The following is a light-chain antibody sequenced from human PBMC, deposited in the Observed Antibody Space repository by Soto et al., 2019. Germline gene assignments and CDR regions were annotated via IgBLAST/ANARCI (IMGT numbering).Light chain of an antibody. CDR3: QQYYSSPLS. CDR1: QSVLFSSNNKNY. Sequence: DIVMTQSPDSLVVSLGERATINCKSSQSVLFSSNNKNYLAWYQQRPGQPPKLLISWASTRESEVPDRSSGGGCVSDFTLTISTLQAEDVAIYYCQQYYSSPLSFGQGTKVESK. V-gene: IGKV4-1*01. J-gene: IGKJ1*01. CDR2: WAS.